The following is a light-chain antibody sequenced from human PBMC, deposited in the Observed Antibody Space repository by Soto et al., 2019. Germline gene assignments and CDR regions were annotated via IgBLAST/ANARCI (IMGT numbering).Light chain of an antibody. V-gene: IGLV2-14*01. CDR2: DVS. Sequence: QSVLTQPAAVSGSPGQSITISCTGTSSDCCCYNYVSWYQQHPGKAPKLMLYDVSNRPSGVSNRFSGSKSGNTASLTISGLQAEDVADYYCSSYTRSSTKVVFGGGTKLTVL. J-gene: IGLJ2*01. CDR1: SSDCCCYNY. CDR3: SSYTRSSTKVV.